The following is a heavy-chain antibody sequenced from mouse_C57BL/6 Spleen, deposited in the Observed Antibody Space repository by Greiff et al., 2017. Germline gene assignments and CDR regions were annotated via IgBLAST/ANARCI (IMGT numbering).Heavy chain of an antibody. D-gene: IGHD1-1*01. V-gene: IGHV1-81*01. CDR2: IYPRSGNT. J-gene: IGHJ2*01. Sequence: QVQLKESGAELARPGASVKLSCKASGYTFTSYGLSWVKQRPAQALEWIGEIYPRSGNTYYNEKFKGKATLTADKSSSTAYMELRSLTSEDSAVYFCARWGSSYDYFDYWGQGTTLTVSS. CDR1: GYTFTSYG. CDR3: ARWGSSYDYFDY.